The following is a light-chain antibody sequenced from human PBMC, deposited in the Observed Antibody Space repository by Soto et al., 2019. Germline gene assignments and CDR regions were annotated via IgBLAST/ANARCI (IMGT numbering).Light chain of an antibody. CDR2: AAS. CDR3: QQTYSTPPT. CDR1: QSISSY. Sequence: DIPMTQSPSSLSASVGDRVTITCRASQSISSYLSWYQQKPGKAPKLLIYAASSLQSGVPSRFSGSGSVTDFTISISSLQPEDFATYYCQQTYSTPPTFGQGTKVEIK. V-gene: IGKV1-39*01. J-gene: IGKJ1*01.